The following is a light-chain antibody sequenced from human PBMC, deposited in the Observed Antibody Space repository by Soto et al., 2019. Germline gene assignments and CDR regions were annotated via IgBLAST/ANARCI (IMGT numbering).Light chain of an antibody. CDR2: GAS. CDR1: QSVSSN. V-gene: IGKV3-15*01. CDR3: QQYNNWPPWT. Sequence: EIVMTQSPATLSVSPGERATLSCRASQSVSSNLAWYQQKPVQAPRLLIYGASTRSTGIPARFSGSGSGTEFTLTISSLQSEDFAVYYCQQYNNWPPWTFGRGTKVEI. J-gene: IGKJ1*01.